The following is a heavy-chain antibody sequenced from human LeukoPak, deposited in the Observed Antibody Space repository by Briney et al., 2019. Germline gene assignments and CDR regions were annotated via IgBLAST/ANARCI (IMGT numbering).Heavy chain of an antibody. CDR2: ISDSGSRT. Sequence: GGSLRLSCAAAGFSFSSLHMSWVRQAPGKGLEWVSSISDSGSRTYYADSVKGRFTISRDNSKNTLYLQMNSLRAEDTAVYYCAKDREYCSSTSCYNHFDYWGQGTLVTVSS. V-gene: IGHV3-23*01. J-gene: IGHJ4*02. CDR1: GFSFSSLH. CDR3: AKDREYCSSTSCYNHFDY. D-gene: IGHD2-2*02.